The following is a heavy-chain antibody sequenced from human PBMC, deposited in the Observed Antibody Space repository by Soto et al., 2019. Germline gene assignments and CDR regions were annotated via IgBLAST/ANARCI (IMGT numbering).Heavy chain of an antibody. D-gene: IGHD3-22*01. CDR1: GFTFSSYS. CDR3: ARGLYCYDSRDY. V-gene: IGHV3-21*01. Sequence: GGSLRLSCAASGFTFSSYSMNWVRQAPGKGLEWVSSISSSSSYIYYADSVKGRFTISRDNAKNSLYLQMNSLRAEDTAVYYCARGLYCYDSRDYWGQGTLVTVSS. J-gene: IGHJ4*02. CDR2: ISSSSSYI.